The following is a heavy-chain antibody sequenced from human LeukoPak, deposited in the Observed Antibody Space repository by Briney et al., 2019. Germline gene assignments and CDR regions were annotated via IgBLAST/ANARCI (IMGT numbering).Heavy chain of an antibody. V-gene: IGHV4-59*01. J-gene: IGHJ1*01. D-gene: IGHD6-6*01. CDR2: IYHSGST. Sequence: SSETLSLTCTVSGGSISTYYWNWIRQPPGKGLEWIGYIYHSGSTNYNPSLQSRVTISVDTSKNQFSLNLNPVTAADTAVYYCARGGAARLHFQNWGQGTLVTVSS. CDR3: ARGGAARLHFQN. CDR1: GGSISTYY.